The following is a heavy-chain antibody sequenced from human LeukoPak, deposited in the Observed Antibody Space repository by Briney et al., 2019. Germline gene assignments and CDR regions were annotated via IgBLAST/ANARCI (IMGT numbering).Heavy chain of an antibody. V-gene: IGHV3-7*01. CDR2: INQDGNKK. J-gene: IGHJ1*01. D-gene: IGHD1-1*01. CDR3: AEGTTG. CDR1: GFIFSSYG. Sequence: PGGSLRLSCAASGFIFSSYGMHWVRQAPGKGLEWVANINQDGNKKYYVDSVKGRFTISRDNAKNSLYLQMNSLRVEDTAVYYCAEGTTGWGQGTLVTVSS.